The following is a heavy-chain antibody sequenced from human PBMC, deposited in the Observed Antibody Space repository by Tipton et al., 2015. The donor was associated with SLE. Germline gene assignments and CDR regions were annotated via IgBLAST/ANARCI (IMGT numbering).Heavy chain of an antibody. V-gene: IGHV4-59*12. D-gene: IGHD1-26*01. CDR2: IYSSGST. CDR3: ARPGYERANLAWFDP. Sequence: GLVKPSETLSLTCTVSGDSISRYYWSWIRQPPGKGLEWIGYIYSSGSTNYNPSLKSRVTISVDTSKNQFSLKLSSVTAADTAVYYCARPGYERANLAWFDPWGQGTLVTVSS. J-gene: IGHJ5*02. CDR1: GDSISRYY.